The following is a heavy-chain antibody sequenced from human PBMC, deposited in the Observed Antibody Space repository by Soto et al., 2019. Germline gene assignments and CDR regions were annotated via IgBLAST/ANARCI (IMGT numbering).Heavy chain of an antibody. J-gene: IGHJ6*03. CDR2: INSDGSRT. D-gene: IGHD5-18*01. V-gene: IGHV3-74*01. CDR3: AGGIQLWLSDLYMDV. Sequence: GGSLRLSCAASGFTFSSYWMHWVRQAPGKGLVWVSRINSDGSRTSYADSVKGRFTISRNNAKTTLYLQMNSLRAEDTAVYYCAGGIQLWLSDLYMDVWGKGTTVTVSS. CDR1: GFTFSSYW.